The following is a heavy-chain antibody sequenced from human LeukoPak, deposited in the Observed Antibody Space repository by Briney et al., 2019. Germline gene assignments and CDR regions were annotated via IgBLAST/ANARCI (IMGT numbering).Heavy chain of an antibody. V-gene: IGHV1-8*01. Sequence: ASVKVSCKASGYTFTSYDINWVRQAPGQGLEWMGWMNPNSGNTGYAQKFQGRVTMTRDTSISTAYLELTTLRPDDTAVYYCARGPPPYCSDDSCYSFLYFHHWGQGTLVTVSS. J-gene: IGHJ1*01. CDR2: MNPNSGNT. CDR1: GYTFTSYD. D-gene: IGHD2-15*01. CDR3: ARGPPPYCSDDSCYSFLYFHH.